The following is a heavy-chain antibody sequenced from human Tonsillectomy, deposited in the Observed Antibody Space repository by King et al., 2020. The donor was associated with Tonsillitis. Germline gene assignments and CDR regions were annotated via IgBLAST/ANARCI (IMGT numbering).Heavy chain of an antibody. CDR2: ISGGGGNT. Sequence: VQLVESGGGLVQPGGSLRLSCAASGFTFSSYAMSLVRQVPGNGLEWVSAISGGGGNTYYADSVKGRCTSSRDHSKNQLYLKMNSLRAEDTAVYYCAKREGAFDIWGQGTMVTVSS. V-gene: IGHV3-23*04. CDR1: GFTFSSYA. CDR3: AKREGAFDI. J-gene: IGHJ3*02.